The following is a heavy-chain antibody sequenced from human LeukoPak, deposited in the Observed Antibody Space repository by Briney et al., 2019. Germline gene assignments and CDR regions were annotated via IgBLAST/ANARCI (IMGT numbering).Heavy chain of an antibody. Sequence: GGSLRLSCAASGFTCSSYVMNCVPQAPGKGLEWGSYISSSGGTIYYAAPVRGRFTISKDNAKNSQYLQMNSLRAEDRAVYHCAKAPVGSCSGTFCYPLDLWGEGRLVTVSS. V-gene: IGHV3-48*03. CDR1: GFTCSSYV. J-gene: IGHJ4*02. CDR2: ISSSGGTI. D-gene: IGHD2-15*01. CDR3: AKAPVGSCSGTFCYPLDL.